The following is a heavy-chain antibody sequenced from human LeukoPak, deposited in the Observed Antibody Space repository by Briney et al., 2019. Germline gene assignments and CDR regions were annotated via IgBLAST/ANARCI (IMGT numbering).Heavy chain of an antibody. CDR1: GFTFSSYA. CDR3: ARGGSGWYGFDY. J-gene: IGHJ4*02. D-gene: IGHD6-19*01. Sequence: PGRSLRLSCAASGFTFSSYAVHRVRQAPGKGLEWVAVISYDGSNKYYADSVKGRFTISRDNSKNTLYLQMNSLRAEDTAVYYCARGGSGWYGFDYWGQGTLVTVSS. V-gene: IGHV3-30-3*01. CDR2: ISYDGSNK.